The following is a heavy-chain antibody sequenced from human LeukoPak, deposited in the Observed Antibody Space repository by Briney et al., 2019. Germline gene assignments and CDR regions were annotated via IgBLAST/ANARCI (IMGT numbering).Heavy chain of an antibody. CDR1: GGTFSSYA. J-gene: IGHJ3*02. D-gene: IGHD2-2*01. Sequence: GASVKVSCKASGGTFSSYAISWVRQAPGQGLEWMGGIIPIFGAANYAQKFQGRVTITTDESTSTAYMELSSLRSEDTAVYYCAREGLGYCSSTSCQDAFDIWGQGTMVTVSS. V-gene: IGHV1-69*05. CDR2: IIPIFGAA. CDR3: AREGLGYCSSTSCQDAFDI.